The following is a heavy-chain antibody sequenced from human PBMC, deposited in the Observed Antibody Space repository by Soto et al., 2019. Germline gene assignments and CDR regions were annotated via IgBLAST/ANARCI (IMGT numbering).Heavy chain of an antibody. V-gene: IGHV3-11*01. CDR2: ISSSGSAI. D-gene: IGHD6-13*01. Sequence: GGSLRLSCAASGFTFSDYYMSWIRQAPGKGLEWVSYISSSGSAIYYADSVKGRFTISRDNAKNSLYLQMNSLRAEDTAVYYCAREGSTYPSSSWPLDYWGQGTLVTVSS. CDR1: GFTFSDYY. J-gene: IGHJ4*02. CDR3: AREGSTYPSSSWPLDY.